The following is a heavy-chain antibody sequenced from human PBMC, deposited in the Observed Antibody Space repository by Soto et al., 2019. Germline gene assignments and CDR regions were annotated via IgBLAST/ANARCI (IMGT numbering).Heavy chain of an antibody. V-gene: IGHV4-39*01. Sequence: QLQLQESGPGLVKPSETLSLTCSVSGDSINSDKYYWGWIRQPPGKGLEWLGSSYFRGNTYYNPSRQTRVTISLDKSKSQFSLKLTSVTAADSAVYFCARLEGLATISYYFDFWGQGALVTVSS. D-gene: IGHD3-9*01. CDR2: SYFRGNT. CDR1: GDSINSDKYY. J-gene: IGHJ4*02. CDR3: ARLEGLATISYYFDF.